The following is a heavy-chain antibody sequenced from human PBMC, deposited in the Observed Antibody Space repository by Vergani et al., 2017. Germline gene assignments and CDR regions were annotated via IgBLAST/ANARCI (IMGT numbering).Heavy chain of an antibody. CDR2: IYYSGST. V-gene: IGHV4-61*08. CDR1: GGSISSGGYY. CDR3: AREGGLPGDYGFDY. J-gene: IGHJ4*02. D-gene: IGHD4-17*01. Sequence: QVQLQESGPGLVKPSETLSLTCTVSGGSISSGGYYWSWIRQPPGKGLEWIGYIYYSGSTNYNPSLKSRVTISVDTSKNQFSLKLSSVTAADTAVYYCAREGGLPGDYGFDYWGQGTLVTVSS.